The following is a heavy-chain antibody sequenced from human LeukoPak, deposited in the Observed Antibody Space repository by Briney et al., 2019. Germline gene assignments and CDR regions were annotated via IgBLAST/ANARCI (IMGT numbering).Heavy chain of an antibody. CDR3: ARIPSSIAARAGYYYYYMDV. J-gene: IGHJ6*03. D-gene: IGHD6-6*01. Sequence: GGSLRLSCAASGFTFSDYYMSWIRQAPGKGLEWVSYISSSGSTIYYADSVKGRFTISRDNAKNSLYLQMNSLRAEDTAVYYCARIPSSIAARAGYYYYYMDVWGKGTTVTVSS. CDR1: GFTFSDYY. V-gene: IGHV3-11*04. CDR2: ISSSGSTI.